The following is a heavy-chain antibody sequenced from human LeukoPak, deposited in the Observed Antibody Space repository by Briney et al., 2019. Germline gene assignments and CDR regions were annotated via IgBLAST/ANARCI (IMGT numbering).Heavy chain of an antibody. CDR3: ARAGGYDFWSGYYDRGFDP. V-gene: IGHV4-59*01. J-gene: IGHJ5*02. Sequence: SETLSLTCIVSGGSISSYYWSWIRQPPGKGLEWIGYIYYSGSTNYNPSLKSRVTISVDTSKNQFSLKLSSVTAADTAVYYCARAGGYDFWSGYYDRGFDPWGQGTLVTVSS. CDR1: GGSISSYY. D-gene: IGHD3-3*01. CDR2: IYYSGST.